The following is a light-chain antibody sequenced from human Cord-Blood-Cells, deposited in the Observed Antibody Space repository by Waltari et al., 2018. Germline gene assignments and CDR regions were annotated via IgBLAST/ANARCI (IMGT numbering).Light chain of an antibody. CDR3: QQYGSSPWT. CDR1: QCVSSSY. J-gene: IGKJ1*01. V-gene: IGKV3-20*01. CDR2: GAS. Sequence: EIVLTQSPGTLSLSPGDRATLSCRASQCVSSSYLAWYQQKPGQAPRLLIYGASSRATGIPDRFSGSGSGTDFTLTISRLEPEDFAVYYCQQYGSSPWTFGQGTKVEIK.